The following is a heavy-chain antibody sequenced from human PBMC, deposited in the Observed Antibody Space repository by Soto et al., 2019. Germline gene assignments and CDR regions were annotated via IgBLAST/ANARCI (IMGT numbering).Heavy chain of an antibody. CDR1: GFTFSSYS. CDR2: ISSSSTYI. J-gene: IGHJ5*02. Sequence: EVQLVESGGGLVTPGGSLRLSCAASGFTFSSYSMNWVRQAPGKGLEWVSSISSSSTYIYYADSVKGRFTISRDNAKNSLYLQMNSLRAEDTALYYCAVIGVVAATHWFDPWGQGTLVTVSS. CDR3: AVIGVVAATHWFDP. V-gene: IGHV3-21*01. D-gene: IGHD2-15*01.